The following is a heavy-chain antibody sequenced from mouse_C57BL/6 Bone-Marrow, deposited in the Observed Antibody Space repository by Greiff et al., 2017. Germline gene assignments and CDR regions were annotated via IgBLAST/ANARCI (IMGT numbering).Heavy chain of an antibody. Sequence: QVQLQQPGAELVRPGSSVKLSCKASGYTFTSYWMHWVKQRPIQGLEWIGNIDPSDSETHYNQKFKDKATLTVDKSSSTAYMQLSSLTSEDSAFYYCARATVVAPYWYFDVWGTGTTVTVSS. CDR1: GYTFTSYW. D-gene: IGHD1-1*01. CDR3: ARATVVAPYWYFDV. J-gene: IGHJ1*03. V-gene: IGHV1-52*01. CDR2: IDPSDSET.